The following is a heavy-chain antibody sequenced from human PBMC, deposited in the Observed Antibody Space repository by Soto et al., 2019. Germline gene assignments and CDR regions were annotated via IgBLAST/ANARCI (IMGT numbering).Heavy chain of an antibody. Sequence: QGQLVQSGPEVKKPGASVKVSCKTSGYTFSRYGISWVRQAPGQGLEWMGWISGYNGDTNYAQKEQGRVTMTIDTSTYTAYMELRSLTSDDAAIYYCAKKGQPPYYYYGMDVWGQGTTVTVSS. CDR1: GYTFSRYG. J-gene: IGHJ6*02. V-gene: IGHV1-18*01. CDR3: AKKGQPPYYYYGMDV. CDR2: ISGYNGDT.